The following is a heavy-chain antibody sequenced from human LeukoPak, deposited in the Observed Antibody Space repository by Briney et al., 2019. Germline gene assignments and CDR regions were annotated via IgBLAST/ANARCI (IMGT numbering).Heavy chain of an antibody. Sequence: PGGSLRLSCAASGFTFSSYWTHWVRQAPGKGLVWVSRINSDGSSTSYADSVKGRFTISRDNAKNTLYLQMNSLRAEDTAVYYCAKVIVGATPGVWYFDLWGRGTLVTVSS. J-gene: IGHJ2*01. CDR1: GFTFSSYW. CDR2: INSDGSST. V-gene: IGHV3-74*01. D-gene: IGHD1-26*01. CDR3: AKVIVGATPGVWYFDL.